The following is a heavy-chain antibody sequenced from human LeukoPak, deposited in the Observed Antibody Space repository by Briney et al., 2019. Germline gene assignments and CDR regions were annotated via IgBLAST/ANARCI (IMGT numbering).Heavy chain of an antibody. Sequence: GESLKISCKGSGYSFTSYWIGWVRQMPGKGLEWMGIIYAGDSDTRYSPSFQGQVTMSVDKSINTAYLQWSSLKASDTAIYYCARRYRGGEMSTIGFDYWGQGVLVTVSS. V-gene: IGHV5-51*01. CDR1: GYSFTSYW. CDR2: IYAGDSDT. CDR3: ARRYRGGEMSTIGFDY. D-gene: IGHD5-24*01. J-gene: IGHJ4*02.